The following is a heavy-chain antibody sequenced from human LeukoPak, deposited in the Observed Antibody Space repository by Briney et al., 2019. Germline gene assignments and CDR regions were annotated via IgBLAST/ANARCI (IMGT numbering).Heavy chain of an antibody. CDR2: IYHSGST. CDR1: GYSISSEYY. D-gene: IGHD2-2*01. V-gene: IGHV4-38-2*01. J-gene: IGHJ5*02. CDR3: ARQGSCSNTNCNRWFDP. Sequence: SETLSLTCAVSGYSISSEYYWGWIRQPPGKGLEWIGSIYHSGSTYYNPSLKSRVTMPVDTSKNQFSLRVSSVTAADTALYYCARQGSCSNTNCNRWFDPWGQGTLVTVSS.